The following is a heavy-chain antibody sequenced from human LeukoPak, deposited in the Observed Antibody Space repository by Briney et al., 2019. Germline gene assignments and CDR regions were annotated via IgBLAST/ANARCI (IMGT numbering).Heavy chain of an antibody. V-gene: IGHV6-1*01. Sequence: SQTLSLTCAISGDSVSSNSAAWNWIRQSPSRGLEWLGRTYYRSKWYNDYAVSVKSRITINPDTSKNQFSLQLNSVTPEDTAVYYCARGVIPRVHSGSYWFDPWGQGTLVTVSS. J-gene: IGHJ5*02. CDR1: GDSVSSNSAA. D-gene: IGHD6-6*01. CDR2: TYYRSKWYN. CDR3: ARGVIPRVHSGSYWFDP.